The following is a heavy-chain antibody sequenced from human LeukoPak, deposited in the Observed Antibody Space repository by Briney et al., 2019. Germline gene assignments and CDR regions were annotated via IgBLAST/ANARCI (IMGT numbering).Heavy chain of an antibody. CDR2: IYHSGSA. CDR3: ARVPHGETIFGVVLYWFDP. V-gene: IGHV4-38-2*02. CDR1: SYSISSGYY. D-gene: IGHD3-3*01. Sequence: PSETLSLTCTVSSYSISSGYYWGCIRQPPGKGLEWIGSIYHSGSAYYNPSLQSRVTVSVDTSKNQFSLKLNSVTAADTAVYYCARVPHGETIFGVVLYWFDPWGQGTLVTVFS. J-gene: IGHJ5*02.